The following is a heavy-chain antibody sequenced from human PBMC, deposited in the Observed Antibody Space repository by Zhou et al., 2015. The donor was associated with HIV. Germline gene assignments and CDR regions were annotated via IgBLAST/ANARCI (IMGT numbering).Heavy chain of an antibody. D-gene: IGHD3-3*01. V-gene: IGHV1-18*01. J-gene: IGHJ6*02. Sequence: QVQLVQSGAEVKKPGASVKVSCKASGYTFTSYGISWVRQAPGQGLEWMGWISAYNGNTNYAQKLQGRVTMTTDTSTSTAYMELRSLRSDDTAVYYCARDLYVLRFLEWRYGMDVWGQGTTVTVSS. CDR2: ISAYNGNT. CDR3: ARDLYVLRFLEWRYGMDV. CDR1: GYTFTSYG.